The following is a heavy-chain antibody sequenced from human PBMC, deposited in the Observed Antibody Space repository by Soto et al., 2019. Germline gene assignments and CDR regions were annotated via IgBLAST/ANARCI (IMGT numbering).Heavy chain of an antibody. V-gene: IGHV1-2*04. Sequence: ASVKVSCKASGYTFTGYYMHWVRQAPGQGLEWMGWINPNSGSTNYAQKFQGWVTMTRDTSTNTVYMELSSLTSEDTAVYYCARASVSGRRFDYWGEGTLVTVSS. J-gene: IGHJ4*02. CDR3: ARASVSGRRFDY. D-gene: IGHD6-19*01. CDR2: INPNSGST. CDR1: GYTFTGYY.